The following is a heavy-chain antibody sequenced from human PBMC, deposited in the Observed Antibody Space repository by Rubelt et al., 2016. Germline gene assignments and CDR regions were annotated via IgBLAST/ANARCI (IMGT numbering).Heavy chain of an antibody. J-gene: IGHJ4*02. V-gene: IGHV4-38-2*02. CDR3: ARVVRIVAGTLQPSINS. Sequence: GLVKPSETLSLTCTVSGYSISTYYWGWIRQPPGKGLEWIGDIYHSGSTYYNPSLKSRVTISVDTSKNQFSLKLSSVTAADTAVYYCARVVRIVAGTLQPSINSWGQGTLVTVSS. CDR2: IYHSGST. D-gene: IGHD6-19*01. CDR1: GYSISTYY.